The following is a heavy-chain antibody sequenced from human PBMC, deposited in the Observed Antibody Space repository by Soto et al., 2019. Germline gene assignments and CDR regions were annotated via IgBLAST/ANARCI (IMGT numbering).Heavy chain of an antibody. CDR1: GGSISSSYW. V-gene: IGHV4-4*02. D-gene: IGHD6-13*01. CDR2: IYHSGST. J-gene: IGHJ4*02. Sequence: QVQLQESGPGLVKPSGTLFLTCAVSGGSISSSYWWTWVRQSPGKGLEWIGEIYHSGSTNYNPSLKSRVAISVDTSKNQFSLKLSSVIAADTAVYYCARKGYTSSWFFDYWGQGTLVTVSS. CDR3: ARKGYTSSWFFDY.